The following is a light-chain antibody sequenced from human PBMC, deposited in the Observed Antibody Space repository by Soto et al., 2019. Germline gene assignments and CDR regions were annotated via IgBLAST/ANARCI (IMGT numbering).Light chain of an antibody. CDR3: CSYGGSYTYV. CDR2: DVS. V-gene: IGLV2-11*01. Sequence: QSALTQPRSVSGSPGQSVTISCTGTSSDVGGYNYVSWYQQHPGKAPKLMIYDVSKRPSGVPDRFSGSKSGNTASLTISGLQAEDEVDYYCCSYGGSYTYVFGTGTKVTVL. J-gene: IGLJ1*01. CDR1: SSDVGGYNY.